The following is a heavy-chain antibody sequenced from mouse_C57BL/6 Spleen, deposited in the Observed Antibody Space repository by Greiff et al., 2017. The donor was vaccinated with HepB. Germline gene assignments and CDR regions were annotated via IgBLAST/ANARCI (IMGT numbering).Heavy chain of an antibody. Sequence: VKLMESGPELVKPGASVKLSCKASGYTFTSYDINWVKQRPGQGLEWIGWIYPRDGSTKYNEKFKGKATLTVDTSSSTAYMELHSLTSEDSAVYFCARGRFGYWGQGTTLTVSS. CDR1: GYTFTSYD. J-gene: IGHJ2*01. V-gene: IGHV1-85*01. CDR3: ARGRFGY. CDR2: IYPRDGST.